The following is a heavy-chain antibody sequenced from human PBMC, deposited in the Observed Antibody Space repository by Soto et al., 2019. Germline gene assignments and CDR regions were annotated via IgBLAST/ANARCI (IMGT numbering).Heavy chain of an antibody. V-gene: IGHV1-18*01. CDR2: ISVYTGNT. Sequence: VKVACKASGYGFTNDGINWVRQAPGQGLEWMGWISVYTGNTNYAQKFQGRVTMTTDTSTRTVFMELRTLRSDDTAVYYCAKDFQAAYPSETSGYWGAFDICGQRTMVTV. CDR3: AKDFQAAYPSETSGYWGAFDI. J-gene: IGHJ3*02. CDR1: GYGFTNDG. D-gene: IGHD3-22*01.